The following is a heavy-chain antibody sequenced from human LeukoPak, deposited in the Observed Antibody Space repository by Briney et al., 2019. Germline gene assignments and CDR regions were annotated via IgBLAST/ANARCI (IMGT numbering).Heavy chain of an antibody. D-gene: IGHD3-10*01. J-gene: IGHJ5*02. CDR3: ARGARSNWFDP. V-gene: IGHV4-59*01. CDR1: GGSITSYY. CDR2: FYYTRST. Sequence: TSETLSLTCTVSGGSITSYYWSWIRQPPGKGLEWIASFYYTRSTNFNPSLKSRVTISVDTSKNQFSLKLSSVTAADTALYYCARGARSNWFDPWGQGTLVTVSS.